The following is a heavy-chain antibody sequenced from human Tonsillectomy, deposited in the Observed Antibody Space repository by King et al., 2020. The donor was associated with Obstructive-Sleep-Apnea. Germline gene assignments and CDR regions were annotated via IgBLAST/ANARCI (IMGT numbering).Heavy chain of an antibody. J-gene: IGHJ4*02. V-gene: IGHV3-53*04. CDR1: GFTVSSNY. CDR2: IYSGGST. CDR3: ARDFDDYFDY. D-gene: IGHD3-9*01. Sequence: VQLVESGGGLVQPGGSLRLSCAASGFTVSSNYMSWVRQAPGKGLEWVSVIYSGGSTYYADSVKGRFTISRHNSKNTLYLQTNSLRAEDTAVYYCARDFDDYFDYWGQGTLVTVSS.